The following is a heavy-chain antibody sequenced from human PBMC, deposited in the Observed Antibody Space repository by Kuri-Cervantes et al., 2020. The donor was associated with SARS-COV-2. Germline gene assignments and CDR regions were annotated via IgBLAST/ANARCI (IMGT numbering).Heavy chain of an antibody. J-gene: IGHJ6*02. CDR3: AKALGNYYYYGMDV. V-gene: IGHV3-30*18. CDR1: GFTFSSYG. CDR2: ISYDGSNE. Sequence: GESLKISCSASGFTFSSYGMHWVRQAPGKGLEWVAVISYDGSNEYYADSVKGRFTISRDNSKNTLYLQMNSLRAEDTAVYYCAKALGNYYYYGMDVWGQGTTVTVSS. D-gene: IGHD7-27*01.